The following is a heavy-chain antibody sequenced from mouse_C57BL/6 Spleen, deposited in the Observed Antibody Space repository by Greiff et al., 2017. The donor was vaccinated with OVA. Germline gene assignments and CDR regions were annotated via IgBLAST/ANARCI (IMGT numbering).Heavy chain of an antibody. CDR3: ARGDYGNFYYYAMDY. J-gene: IGHJ4*01. V-gene: IGHV1-22*01. CDR2: INPNNGGT. D-gene: IGHD2-1*01. CDR1: GYTFTDYN. Sequence: EVQLQQSGPELVKPGASVKMSCKASGYTFTDYNMHWVKRSHGKSLEWIGYINPNNGGTSYNQKFKGKATLTVNKSSSTAYMALRSLTSEDSAVYYCARGDYGNFYYYAMDYWGQGTSVTVSS.